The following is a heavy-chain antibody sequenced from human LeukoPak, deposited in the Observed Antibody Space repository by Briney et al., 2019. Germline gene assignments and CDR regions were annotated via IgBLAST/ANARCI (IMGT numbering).Heavy chain of an antibody. CDR3: AKDGGPGDSSGYYYFDY. CDR1: GGTFSSYA. D-gene: IGHD3-22*01. J-gene: IGHJ4*02. Sequence: GASVKVSCKASGGTFSSYAISWVRQAPGQGLEWMGGIIPIFGTANYAQKFQGRVTITADESTSTAYMELSSLRSEDTAVYYCAKDGGPGDSSGYYYFDYWGQGTLVTVSS. CDR2: IIPIFGTA. V-gene: IGHV1-69*13.